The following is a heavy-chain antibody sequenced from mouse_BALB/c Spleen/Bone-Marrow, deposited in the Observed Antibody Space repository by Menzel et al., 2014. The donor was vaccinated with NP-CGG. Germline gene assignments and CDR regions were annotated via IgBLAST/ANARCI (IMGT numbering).Heavy chain of an antibody. CDR2: IWSGGNT. D-gene: IGHD2-3*01. Sequence: VQLVESGPGLVQPSQSLSITCTVSGFSLTSYGVHWVRQSPGKGLEWLGGIWSGGNTDYNAAFISRLSISKDNSKSQVFFKMNSLQANDTAIYYCARNLGDGYSFAYWGQGTLVTVSA. CDR1: GFSLTSYG. CDR3: ARNLGDGYSFAY. V-gene: IGHV2-2*02. J-gene: IGHJ3*01.